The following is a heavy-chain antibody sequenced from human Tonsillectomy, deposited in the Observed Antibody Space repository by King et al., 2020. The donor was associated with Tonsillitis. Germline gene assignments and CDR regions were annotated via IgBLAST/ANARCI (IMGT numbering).Heavy chain of an antibody. J-gene: IGHJ4*02. CDR1: GDSISSGNYF. CDR2: ISYSGST. CDR3: ARGYYTAVTFDY. Sequence: QLQESGPGLVKPSQTLSLTCTVSGDSISSGNYFWTWIRQPPGKGLEWIGYISYSGSTSYNPSLKSRVTLSIDTSNNQFSLKLNSVTAADSAVYYCARGYYTAVTFDYWGQGILVTVSS. V-gene: IGHV4-30-4*01. D-gene: IGHD4-23*01.